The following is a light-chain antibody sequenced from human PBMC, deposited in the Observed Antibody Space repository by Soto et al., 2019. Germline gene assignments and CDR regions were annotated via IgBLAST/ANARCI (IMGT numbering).Light chain of an antibody. J-gene: IGLJ1*01. CDR3: RSFTSSSTYV. CDR2: DVT. V-gene: IGLV2-14*01. CDR1: SSDVGGYNY. Sequence: QSLLTQPASVSGSPGQSIAISCTGTSSDVGGYNYVSWYQQHPGKAPKLIIYDVTNRPSGVSDRFSGSKSGNTASLTISGLQAEDEADYYCRSFTSSSTYVFGSGTKVTVL.